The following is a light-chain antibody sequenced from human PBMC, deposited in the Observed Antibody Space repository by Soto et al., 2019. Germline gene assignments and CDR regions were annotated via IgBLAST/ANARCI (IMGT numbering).Light chain of an antibody. CDR1: QSVSSNY. V-gene: IGKV3-20*01. CDR3: QQYGSSAPIT. J-gene: IGKJ5*01. Sequence: EIVLTQSPATLSLSPGERATLSCRASQSVSSNYLAWYQQKPGQAPRLLIYGASTRATGIPDRFSGSGSGTDFTLTISRLEPEDFALYFCQQYGSSAPITFGQGTRLEI. CDR2: GAS.